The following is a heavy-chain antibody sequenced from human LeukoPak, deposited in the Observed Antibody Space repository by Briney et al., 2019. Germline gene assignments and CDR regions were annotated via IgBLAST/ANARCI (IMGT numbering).Heavy chain of an antibody. CDR2: ISSSSSYI. J-gene: IGHJ6*03. V-gene: IGHV3-21*01. CDR1: GFTFSSYS. D-gene: IGHD1/OR15-1a*01. Sequence: GGSLRLSCAASGFTFSSYSMNWVRQAPGKGLEWVSSISSSSSYIYYADSVKGRFTISRDNAKNSLYLQMNSLRAEDTAVYYCASCSQQYYYMDAWGKGTTVTVSS. CDR3: ASCSQQYYYMDA.